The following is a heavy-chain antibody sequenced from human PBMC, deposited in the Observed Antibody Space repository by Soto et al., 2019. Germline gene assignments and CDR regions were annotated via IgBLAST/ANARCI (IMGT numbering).Heavy chain of an antibody. V-gene: IGHV1-18*01. D-gene: IGHD3-10*01. J-gene: IGHJ6*02. Sequence: QLVQSGGEVKEPGASVQVSCKASGYTFNNYGITWVRQAPGQGLESLGWISVYNGNKNYAKKVQGRVSMTADTSTSTAHMELRSLQSDDTAVYFCARVAITLIRGLKVDFYSMDVWGQGTTVTVSS. CDR1: GYTFNNYG. CDR2: ISVYNGNK. CDR3: ARVAITLIRGLKVDFYSMDV.